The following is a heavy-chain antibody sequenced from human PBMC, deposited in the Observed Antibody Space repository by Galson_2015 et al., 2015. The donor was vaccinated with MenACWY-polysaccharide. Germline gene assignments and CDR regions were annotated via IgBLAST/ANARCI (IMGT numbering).Heavy chain of an antibody. CDR2: IGTAGDT. Sequence: SLRLSCAASGFTFSSYDMHWVRQATGKGLEWVSAIGTAGDTYYPGDVKGRFTISRENAKNSLYLQMNSLRAGDTAVYYCARGRSTSRGEYFDFWGQGTLVTVSS. J-gene: IGHJ4*02. CDR1: GFTFSSYD. D-gene: IGHD2-2*01. CDR3: ARGRSTSRGEYFDF. V-gene: IGHV3-13*01.